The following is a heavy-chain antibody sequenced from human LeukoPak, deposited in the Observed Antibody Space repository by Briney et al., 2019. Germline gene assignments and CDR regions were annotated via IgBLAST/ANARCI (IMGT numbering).Heavy chain of an antibody. V-gene: IGHV4-39*07. CDR2: IYYSGST. CDR1: GGSISSSSYY. J-gene: IGHJ4*02. Sequence: SETLSLTCIVSGGSISSSSYYWGWIRQPPGKGLEWIGSIYYSGSTYYNPSLKSRVTISVDTSKNQFSLKLSSVTAADTALYYCASSGWVFGGVITPYYFDYWGQGTLVTVSS. D-gene: IGHD3-16*02. CDR3: ASSGWVFGGVITPYYFDY.